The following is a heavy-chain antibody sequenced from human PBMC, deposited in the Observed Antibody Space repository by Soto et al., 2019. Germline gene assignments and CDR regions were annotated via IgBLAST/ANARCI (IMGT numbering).Heavy chain of an antibody. J-gene: IGHJ6*02. V-gene: IGHV5-51*01. Sequence: GESLKISCKGSGYSFTSYWIGWVRQMPGKGLEWMGIIYPGDSDTRYSPSFQGQVTISADKSISTAYLQWSSLKASGTAMYYCARHIPDTANGMDVWGQGTTVTVSS. D-gene: IGHD5-18*01. CDR3: ARHIPDTANGMDV. CDR1: GYSFTSYW. CDR2: IYPGDSDT.